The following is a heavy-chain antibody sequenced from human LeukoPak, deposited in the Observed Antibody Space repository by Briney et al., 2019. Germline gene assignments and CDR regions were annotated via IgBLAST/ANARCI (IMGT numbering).Heavy chain of an antibody. CDR3: ARGLYSGYD. V-gene: IGHV3-21*01. CDR2: ISTSSDYI. J-gene: IGHJ4*02. CDR1: GFTFSSHS. Sequence: PGGSLRLSCAASGFTFSSHSMNWVRQAPGKGLEWVSSISTSSDYIYYADSVNGRFTISRDNAKNSLYLQMNSLRAEDTAVYYCARGLYSGYDWGQGTLVTVSS. D-gene: IGHD5-12*01.